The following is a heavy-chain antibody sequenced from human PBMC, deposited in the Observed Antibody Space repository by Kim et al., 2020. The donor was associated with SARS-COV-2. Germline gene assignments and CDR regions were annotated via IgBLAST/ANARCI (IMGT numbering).Heavy chain of an antibody. Sequence: ASVKVSCKASGYTFTSYGISWVRQAPGQGLEWMGWISAYNGNTNYAQKLQGRVTMTTDTSTSTAYMELRSLRSDDTAVYYCASPSLPGYYYGMDVWGQGTTVTVSS. V-gene: IGHV1-18*01. J-gene: IGHJ6*02. CDR3: ASPSLPGYYYGMDV. CDR1: GYTFTSYG. CDR2: ISAYNGNT.